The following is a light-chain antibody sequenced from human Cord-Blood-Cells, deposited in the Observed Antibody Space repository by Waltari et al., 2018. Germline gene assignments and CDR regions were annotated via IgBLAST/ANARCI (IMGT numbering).Light chain of an antibody. V-gene: IGKV1-39*01. CDR1: QSISSY. CDR3: QPSHSTPPP. Sequence: IQMTQSPSSLSASVGDRVTITCQARQSISSYLNWYKQKPGKAPKLLIYAASSLQSGVPSMFSGSGSEKDFTFTISSLQPEDFATYGCQPSHSTPPPFSQGTKVEMK. CDR2: AAS. J-gene: IGKJ1*01.